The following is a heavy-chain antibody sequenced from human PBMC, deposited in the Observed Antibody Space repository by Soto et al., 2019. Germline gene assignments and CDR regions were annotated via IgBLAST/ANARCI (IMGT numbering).Heavy chain of an antibody. CDR3: AASTTFGGVIVDSSFDY. V-gene: IGHV1-18*01. CDR2: ISAYNGNT. D-gene: IGHD3-16*02. CDR1: GYTFTSYG. Sequence: QVQLVQSGAEVKKPGASVKVSCKASGYTFTSYGISWVRQAPGQGLEWMGWISAYNGNTNYAQKLQGRGTMTTDTSTSTAYMELRSLRSDDTAVYYCAASTTFGGVIVDSSFDYWGQGTLVTVSS. J-gene: IGHJ4*02.